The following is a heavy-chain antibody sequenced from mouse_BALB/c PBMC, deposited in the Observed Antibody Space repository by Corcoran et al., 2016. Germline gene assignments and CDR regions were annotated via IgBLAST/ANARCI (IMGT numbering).Heavy chain of an antibody. CDR3: ANRNYYVVMDY. CDR1: GFSLSTYGTA. J-gene: IGHJ4*01. D-gene: IGHD2-1*01. CDR2: IGSDDTK. Sequence: QVILKESGPGILQPSQTLSLTCSFSGFSLSTYGTAVNWIRQPSGKGLEWLAHIGSDDTKLYNPFLKSRITISKDTSNSQVFLKTTNLDTEYSATDCCANRNYYVVMDYWGQGTSVTVSS. V-gene: IGHV8-12*01.